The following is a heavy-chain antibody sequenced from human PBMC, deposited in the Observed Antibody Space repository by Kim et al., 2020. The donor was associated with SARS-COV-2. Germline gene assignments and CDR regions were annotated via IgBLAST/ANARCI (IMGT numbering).Heavy chain of an antibody. Sequence: YAATVKGRFTISREDSNNTLDLKRNSLKTEDTAVYYCTTDPPYTVHAFDIWGQATMVTVSS. CDR3: TTDPPYTVHAFDI. J-gene: IGHJ3*02. D-gene: IGHD4-4*01. V-gene: IGHV3-15*01.